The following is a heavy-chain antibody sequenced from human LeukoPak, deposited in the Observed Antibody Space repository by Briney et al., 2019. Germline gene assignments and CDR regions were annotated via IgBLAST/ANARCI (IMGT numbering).Heavy chain of an antibody. J-gene: IGHJ4*02. CDR2: ISSSSSYI. CDR1: GFTFSSYA. D-gene: IGHD3-9*01. Sequence: PGGSLRLSCAASGFTFSSYAMSWVRQAPGKGLEWVSSISSSSSYIYYADSVKGRFTISRDNAKDSLYLQMNTLRAEDTAVYYCARRDILTGPPDYWGQGTLVTVSS. V-gene: IGHV3-21*01. CDR3: ARRDILTGPPDY.